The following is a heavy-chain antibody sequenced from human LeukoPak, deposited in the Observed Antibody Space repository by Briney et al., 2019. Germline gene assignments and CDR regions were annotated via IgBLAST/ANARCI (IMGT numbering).Heavy chain of an antibody. J-gene: IGHJ6*02. D-gene: IGHD3-22*01. Sequence: PGGSLRLSCAASGFTFSSYSMNWVRQAPGKGLEWVSSISSSSSYIYYADSVKGRFTISRDKAKNSLYLQMNSLRAEDTAVYYCARDRYYYYDSSGYIYGMDVWGQGTTVTVSS. CDR1: GFTFSSYS. CDR2: ISSSSSYI. V-gene: IGHV3-21*01. CDR3: ARDRYYYYDSSGYIYGMDV.